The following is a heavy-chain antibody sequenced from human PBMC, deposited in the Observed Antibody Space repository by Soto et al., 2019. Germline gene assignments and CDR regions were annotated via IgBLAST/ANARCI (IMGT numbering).Heavy chain of an antibody. J-gene: IGHJ6*02. D-gene: IGHD1-26*01. CDR2: ISTKGGST. Sequence: PGGSLRLSCSASGFTFSSYAMHWVRQAPGKGLDYVSSISTKGGSTHYADSVKGRFTISRDNSKNTQYLQMSSLRADDTAVYYCARDFVVGGPTINSYYGMDVWGQGTTVTVSS. V-gene: IGHV3-64D*06. CDR1: GFTFSSYA. CDR3: ARDFVVGGPTINSYYGMDV.